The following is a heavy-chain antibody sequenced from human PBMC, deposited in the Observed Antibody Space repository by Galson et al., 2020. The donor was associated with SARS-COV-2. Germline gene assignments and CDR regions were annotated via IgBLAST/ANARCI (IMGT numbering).Heavy chain of an antibody. Sequence: SETLSLTCTVSGGSVSSSPYYWGWIRQPPGKGLEWVGYIYFSGDTYYNPSLQSRVTISVDTSKNQFSLKLTSLTAADTAVYSCARHEDWGSHIDYWGQGTLVTVSS. CDR3: ARHEDWGSHIDY. CDR2: IYFSGDT. J-gene: IGHJ4*02. CDR1: GGSVSSSPYY. D-gene: IGHD7-27*01. V-gene: IGHV4-39*01.